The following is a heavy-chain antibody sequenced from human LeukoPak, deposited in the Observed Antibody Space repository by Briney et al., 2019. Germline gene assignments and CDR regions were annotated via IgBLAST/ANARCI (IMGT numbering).Heavy chain of an antibody. V-gene: IGHV4-4*07. CDR2: IYSSGST. CDR3: ARLQSSGSLAAFDI. D-gene: IGHD1-26*01. CDR1: GGSISSYY. J-gene: IGHJ3*02. Sequence: SETLSLTCIVSGGSISSYYWSWIRQPAGKGLEWIGRIYSSGSTNYNPSLKSRVTMSVDTSKNQFSLKLSSVTAADTAVYYCARLQSSGSLAAFDIWGQGTLVTACS.